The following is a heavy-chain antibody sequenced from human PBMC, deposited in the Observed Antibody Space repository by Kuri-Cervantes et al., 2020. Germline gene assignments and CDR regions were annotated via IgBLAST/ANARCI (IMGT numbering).Heavy chain of an antibody. CDR3: ARDQARYDSSDWFDP. CDR2: INPSGGST. J-gene: IGHJ5*02. D-gene: IGHD3-22*01. Sequence: ASVKVSCKASGYTFTSYYMHWVRQAPGQGLEWMGIINPSGGSTSYAQKFQGRVTMTRDTSTSTVYMELSSLRSEDTAVYYCARDQARYDSSDWFDPWGQGTLVTVSS. CDR1: GYTFTSYY. V-gene: IGHV1-46*01.